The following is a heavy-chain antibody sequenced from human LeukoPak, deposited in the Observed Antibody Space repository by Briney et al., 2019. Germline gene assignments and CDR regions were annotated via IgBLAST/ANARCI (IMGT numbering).Heavy chain of an antibody. CDR1: GFTFSSYA. CDR2: ISGSGGST. Sequence: GGSLRLSCAASGFTFSSYAMSWVRHAPGKGREWVSAISGSGGSTYYADSVKGRFTISRDNSKTTLYLQMNSLRAEDTAVYYCAKDRSGGNFFDYWGQGTLVTVSS. CDR3: AKDRSGGNFFDY. D-gene: IGHD2-15*01. J-gene: IGHJ4*02. V-gene: IGHV3-23*01.